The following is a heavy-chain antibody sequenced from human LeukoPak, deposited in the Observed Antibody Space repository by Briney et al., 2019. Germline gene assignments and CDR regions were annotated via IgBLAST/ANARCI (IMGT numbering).Heavy chain of an antibody. D-gene: IGHD3-22*01. Sequence: PSETLSLTCTVSGGSISSYYWSWIRQPPGKGLEWIGYIHYSGSTNYNPSLKCRVTISVDTSKNQFSLKLSSVTAADTAVYYCARGDTMIVVVSNWFDPWGQGTLVTVSS. J-gene: IGHJ5*02. CDR2: IHYSGST. CDR1: GGSISSYY. V-gene: IGHV4-59*08. CDR3: ARGDTMIVVVSNWFDP.